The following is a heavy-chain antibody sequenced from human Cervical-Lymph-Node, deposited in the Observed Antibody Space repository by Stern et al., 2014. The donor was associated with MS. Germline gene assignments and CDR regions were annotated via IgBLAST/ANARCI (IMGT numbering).Heavy chain of an antibody. CDR3: VRDMGYGSP. CDR2: ISFDGSYK. V-gene: IGHV3-30*09. CDR1: GFTFGSRA. D-gene: IGHD6-19*01. Sequence: VQLVESGGGVVQPGRSLRLSCAASGFTFGSRAIHWVRQCPDKGLEWVAAISFDGSYKYYIDSVKGRFDISRDNSKNTVYLQMNSLRTEDSALYYCVRDMGYGSPWGQGTLVTVSS. J-gene: IGHJ5*02.